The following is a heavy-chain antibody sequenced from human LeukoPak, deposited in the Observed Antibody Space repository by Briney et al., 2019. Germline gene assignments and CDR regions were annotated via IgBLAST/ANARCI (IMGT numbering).Heavy chain of an antibody. CDR1: GFTFDDYA. D-gene: IGHD3-9*01. J-gene: IGHJ4*02. V-gene: IGHV3-43D*03. Sequence: GGSLGLSCAASGFTFDDYAMHWVRQAPGKGLEWVSLISWDGGSTYYADSVKGRFTISRDNAKNSLYLQMNSQRAEDTALYYCAKDGDYDILTGYPDYWGQGTLVTVSS. CDR3: AKDGDYDILTGYPDY. CDR2: ISWDGGST.